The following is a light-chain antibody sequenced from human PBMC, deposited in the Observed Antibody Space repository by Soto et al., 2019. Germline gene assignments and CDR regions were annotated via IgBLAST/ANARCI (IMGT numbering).Light chain of an antibody. V-gene: IGKV3-20*01. CDR1: QSVSTSS. CDR2: DSS. Sequence: VLAQNPCTLSLSPGDRATLSCRASQSVSTSSLAWYQQKPGQAPRLLIYDSSNRATGIPDRFRGSGSGTDFTLTISRLEPEDFAVYFCQQYGDSPQTFGQGTKVDI. J-gene: IGKJ1*01. CDR3: QQYGDSPQT.